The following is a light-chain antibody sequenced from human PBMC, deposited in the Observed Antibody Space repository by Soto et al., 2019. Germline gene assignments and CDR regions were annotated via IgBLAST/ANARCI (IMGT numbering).Light chain of an antibody. J-gene: IGLJ2*01. Sequence: QSVLTQPASVSGSPGQSITISCTGTSSDVENYTLVSWYQKHPGKAPKLMIYDVSKRPSGVSDRFSGSKSGNTASLTISGLQAEDEADYYCCSFAGSSTHVLFGGGTQLTVL. CDR3: CSFAGSSTHVL. CDR1: SSDVENYTL. V-gene: IGLV2-23*02. CDR2: DVS.